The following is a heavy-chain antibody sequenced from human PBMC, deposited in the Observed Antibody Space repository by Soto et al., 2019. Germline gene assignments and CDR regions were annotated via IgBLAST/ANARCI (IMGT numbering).Heavy chain of an antibody. CDR3: ARVVRTYYYDSSGYNPFDY. D-gene: IGHD3-22*01. J-gene: IGHJ4*02. Sequence: QVQLVESGGGLVKPGGSLRLSCAASGFTFRDYYMSWIRQAPGKGLEWVSYISSSSSYTKYAESVKGRFTISRDNAXNXLXPQMNSLRAEDTAVYYCARVVRTYYYDSSGYNPFDYWGQGTLVTVSS. V-gene: IGHV3-11*05. CDR2: ISSSSSYT. CDR1: GFTFRDYY.